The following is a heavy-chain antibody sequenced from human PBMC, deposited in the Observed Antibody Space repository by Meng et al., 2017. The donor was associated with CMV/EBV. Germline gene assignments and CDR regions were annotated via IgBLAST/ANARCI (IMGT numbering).Heavy chain of an antibody. V-gene: IGHV3-30-3*01. Sequence: GESLKISCAASGFTFSSYAMHWVRQAPGKGLEWVAVISYDGSNKYYADSVKGRFTISRDNSKNTLYLQMNSLRAEDTAVYYCARTLDGYSYGSPAFYYYYYGMDVWGQGT. CDR1: GFTFSSYA. D-gene: IGHD5-18*01. CDR2: ISYDGSNK. CDR3: ARTLDGYSYGSPAFYYYYYGMDV. J-gene: IGHJ6*02.